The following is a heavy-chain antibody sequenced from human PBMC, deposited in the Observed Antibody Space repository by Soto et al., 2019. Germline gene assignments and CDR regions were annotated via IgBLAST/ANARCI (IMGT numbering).Heavy chain of an antibody. CDR1: GGSISSGGYY. CDR3: ARDRGGGSPWYY. CDR2: IYYSGST. D-gene: IGHD2-15*01. J-gene: IGHJ4*02. Sequence: QVQLQESGPGLVKPSQTLSLTCTVSGGSISSGGYYWSWTRQHPGKGLEWIGYIYYSGSTYYNTSLKSRVTISVDTSKNQFSLKLSSVTAADTAVYYCARDRGGGSPWYYWGQGTLVTVSS. V-gene: IGHV4-31*03.